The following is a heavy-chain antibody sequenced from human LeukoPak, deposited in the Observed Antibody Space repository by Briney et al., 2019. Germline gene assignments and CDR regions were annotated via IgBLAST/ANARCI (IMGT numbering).Heavy chain of an antibody. D-gene: IGHD5-24*01. J-gene: IGHJ6*02. CDR2: MNLNSGGT. CDR3: AGGDGWQGMDV. CDR1: GYTFTGYY. V-gene: IGHV1-2*02. Sequence: ASENVSCKASGYTFTGYYMHWVRQAPGQGREWVGWMNLNSGGTKEAQNFQGRVTMTRDSSISTAYMELSRLRSDDAAVYYCAGGDGWQGMDVWGQGTTVTVSS.